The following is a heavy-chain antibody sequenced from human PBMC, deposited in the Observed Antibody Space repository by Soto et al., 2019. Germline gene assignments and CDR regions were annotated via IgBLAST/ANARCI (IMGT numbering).Heavy chain of an antibody. CDR1: GFTFGDYA. CDR3: SRGFYANTSYPRFDF. V-gene: IGHV3-49*03. CDR2: IRSKAYGETT. J-gene: IGHJ4*02. D-gene: IGHD2-21*01. Sequence: SLRLSCTGSGFTFGDYAVSWFRQAPGKGLECVGFIRSKAYGETTDYAASVKGRFTISRDDSRTIAYLRMNSLKTEDTATYYCSRGFYANTSYPRFDFWGQGTLVTVSS.